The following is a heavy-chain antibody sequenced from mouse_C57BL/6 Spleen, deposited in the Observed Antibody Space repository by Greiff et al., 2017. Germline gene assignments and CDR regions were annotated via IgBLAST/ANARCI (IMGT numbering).Heavy chain of an antibody. CDR3: ARADYYDYDEGWYFDV. D-gene: IGHD2-4*01. CDR2: IHPTSGST. Sequence: VQLQQPGAELVKPGASVKLSCKASGYTFTSYWMHWVKQRPGQGLEWIGMIHPTSGSTNYNEKFKSKATLTVDKSSSTAYMQLSSLTSEDSAVYYCARADYYDYDEGWYFDVWGTGTTVTVSS. CDR1: GYTFTSYW. J-gene: IGHJ1*03. V-gene: IGHV1-64*01.